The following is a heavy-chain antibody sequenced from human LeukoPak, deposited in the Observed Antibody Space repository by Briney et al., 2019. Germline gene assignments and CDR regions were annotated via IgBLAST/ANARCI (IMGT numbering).Heavy chain of an antibody. V-gene: IGHV3-48*02. CDR1: GFTFSSYA. D-gene: IGHD1-1*01. Sequence: GGSLRLSCAASGFTFSSYAMNWVRQAPGKGLEWVSYISSGSSPINYADSVKGRFTISRDNAKNSLYLQMNSLRDEDTAVYYCARDCRLNCARQPGFDSWGQGTLVTVSS. CDR3: ARDCRLNCARQPGFDS. CDR2: ISSGSSPI. J-gene: IGHJ5*01.